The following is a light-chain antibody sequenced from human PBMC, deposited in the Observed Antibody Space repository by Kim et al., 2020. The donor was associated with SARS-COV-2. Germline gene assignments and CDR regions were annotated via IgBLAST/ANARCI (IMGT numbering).Light chain of an antibody. CDR1: QSVSRKH. Sequence: SLSPGERVTLSCRASQSVSRKHLAWYQQKPGQAPRLLISGASSRASGIPDRFSGSGSGTDFTLTISRLEPEDFAVYFCQQYGSPYTFGQGTKLEI. V-gene: IGKV3-20*01. CDR2: GAS. J-gene: IGKJ2*01. CDR3: QQYGSPYT.